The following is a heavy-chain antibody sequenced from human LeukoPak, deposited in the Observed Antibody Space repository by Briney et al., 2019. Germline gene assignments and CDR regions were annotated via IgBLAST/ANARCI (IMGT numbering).Heavy chain of an antibody. CDR1: GFTFSSYW. V-gene: IGHV3-7*01. D-gene: IGHD4-17*01. J-gene: IGHJ4*02. CDR3: AGPYGDYPFDY. CDR2: IKQDGSEK. Sequence: GGSLRLSCAASGFTFSSYWMSWVRQAPGKGLEWVANIKQDGSEKYYVDSVKGRFTISRDNAKNSLYLQMNSLRAEDTAVYYCAGPYGDYPFDYWGQGTLVTVSS.